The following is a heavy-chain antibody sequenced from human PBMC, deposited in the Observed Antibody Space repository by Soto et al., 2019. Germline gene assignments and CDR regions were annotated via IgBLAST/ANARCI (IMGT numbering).Heavy chain of an antibody. V-gene: IGHV4-39*01. D-gene: IGHD4-4*01. Sequence: SETLSLTFTVSGGSISSSSYYWGWIRQPPGKGLEWIGSIYYSGSTYYNPSLKSRVTISVDASTNQFSRQRSSVTAAHTAVYYCARSSTVTRLKDNWFDPWGQGTLVTGSS. CDR3: ARSSTVTRLKDNWFDP. CDR2: IYYSGST. CDR1: GGSISSSSYY. J-gene: IGHJ5*02.